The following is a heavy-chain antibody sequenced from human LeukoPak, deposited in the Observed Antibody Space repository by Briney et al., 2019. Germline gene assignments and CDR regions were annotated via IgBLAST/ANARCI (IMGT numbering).Heavy chain of an antibody. Sequence: GESLKISCKGSGYIFTTYWIGWVRQMPGKGLEWMGIIYPGDSDTRYSPSFQGQVTISADKSISTAYLQWSSLKASDTAMYYCATTFYYDSSGYRNFDYWGQGTLVTVSS. CDR2: IYPGDSDT. CDR3: ATTFYYDSSGYRNFDY. D-gene: IGHD3-22*01. V-gene: IGHV5-51*01. J-gene: IGHJ4*02. CDR1: GYIFTTYW.